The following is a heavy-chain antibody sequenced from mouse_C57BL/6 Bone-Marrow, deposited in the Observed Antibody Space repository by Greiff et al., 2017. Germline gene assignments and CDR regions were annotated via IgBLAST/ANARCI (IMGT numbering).Heavy chain of an antibody. CDR3: AREEEIYYDYGGYFDV. CDR1: GYTFTSYW. CDR2: IDPSDSYT. D-gene: IGHD2-4*01. V-gene: IGHV1-50*01. J-gene: IGHJ1*03. Sequence: QVQLQQPGAELVKPGASVKLSCKASGYTFTSYWMQWVKQRPGQGLEWIGEIDPSDSYTNYNQKFKGKATLTVDTSSSTAYMQLSSLTSEDSAVYYWAREEEIYYDYGGYFDVWGTGTTVTVSS.